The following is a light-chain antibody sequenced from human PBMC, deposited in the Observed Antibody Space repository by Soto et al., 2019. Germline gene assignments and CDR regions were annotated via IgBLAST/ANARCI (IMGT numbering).Light chain of an antibody. V-gene: IGLV2-14*01. CDR2: DVS. CDR3: SSYTSATTYF. CDR1: SSDVGAYNY. J-gene: IGLJ1*01. Sequence: QSALTQPASVSGSPGQSITFSCTGTSSDVGAYNYDSWYQQYPGEAPKVIIYDVSHRPAGVSNRFSASKSGNTASLTISGLQTQDEANYYSSSYTSATTYFFGTGTKVTVL.